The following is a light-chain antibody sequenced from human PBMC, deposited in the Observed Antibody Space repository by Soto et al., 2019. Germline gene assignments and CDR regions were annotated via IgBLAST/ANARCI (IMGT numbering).Light chain of an antibody. Sequence: IVMTQSPATLSVSPGKGVTLSCRASLSGSSNLAWYRQKPGQAPRLLIYDASNRATGIPARFSGSGSGTDFTLTTSSLEPEDFAVYYCKQCSNWPPIPFGQGTRLQNK. V-gene: IGKV3-11*01. CDR1: LSGSSN. CDR2: DAS. J-gene: IGKJ5*01. CDR3: KQCSNWPPIP.